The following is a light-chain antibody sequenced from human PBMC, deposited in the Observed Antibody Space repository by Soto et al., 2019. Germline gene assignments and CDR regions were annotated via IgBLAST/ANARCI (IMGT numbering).Light chain of an antibody. V-gene: IGLV2-8*01. CDR3: SSYAGRYSVV. Sequence: QSALTQPPSASGSPGQSVTISCTGTSSDIGAYNFVSWYQQHPGKAPKLIICEGTKRPSGVPDRFSGSKSGNTASLTISGLQAEDEADFYCSSYAGRYSVVFGGGTKVTVL. CDR2: EGT. J-gene: IGLJ2*01. CDR1: SSDIGAYNF.